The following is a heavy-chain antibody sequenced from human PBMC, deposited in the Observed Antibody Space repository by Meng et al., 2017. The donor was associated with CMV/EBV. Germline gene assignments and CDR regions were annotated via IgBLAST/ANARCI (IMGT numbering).Heavy chain of an antibody. CDR1: GYTFTSYG. CDR2: ISAYNGNT. D-gene: IGHD2-2*01. V-gene: IGHV1-18*01. CDR3: ARDCSSTSCYYLGGMDV. J-gene: IGHJ6*02. Sequence: ASVKVSCKASGYTFTSYGISWVRQAPGQGLEWMGWISAYNGNTNYAQKLQGRVTMTTDTSTSTAYMELRSLRSDDTAVYYCARDCSSTSCYYLGGMDVWGQGTTVTVSS.